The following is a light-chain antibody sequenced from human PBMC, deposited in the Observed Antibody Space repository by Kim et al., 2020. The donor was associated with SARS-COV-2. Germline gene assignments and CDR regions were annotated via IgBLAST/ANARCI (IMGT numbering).Light chain of an antibody. CDR1: QGISSA. CDR3: QQFDHYPIT. Sequence: GDRVIITCRTSQGISSAFAWYQQKPGKPPKLLIYDASILESGVPSRFSGSGSGTDFTLTISSLQPEDFATYYCQQFDHYPITFGQGTRLEIK. CDR2: DAS. J-gene: IGKJ5*01. V-gene: IGKV1D-13*01.